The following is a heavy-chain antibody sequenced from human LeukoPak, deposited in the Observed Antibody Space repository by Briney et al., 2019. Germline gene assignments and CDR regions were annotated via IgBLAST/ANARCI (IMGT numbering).Heavy chain of an antibody. Sequence: GGSLRLSCAASGFTFSSYWMHWVRQAPGKGLVWVSRINSDGSSTSYADSVKGRFTISRDNSKNTLYLQMSSLRPEDTAVYYCVKDLGAAIPSSYYFDYWGQGTLVTVSS. CDR1: GFTFSSYW. D-gene: IGHD2-21*01. V-gene: IGHV3-74*01. CDR2: INSDGSST. CDR3: VKDLGAAIPSSYYFDY. J-gene: IGHJ4*02.